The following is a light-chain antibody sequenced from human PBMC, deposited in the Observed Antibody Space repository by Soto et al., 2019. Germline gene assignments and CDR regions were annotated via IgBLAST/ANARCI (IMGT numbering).Light chain of an antibody. CDR3: QQYDKWPQ. V-gene: IGKV3-15*01. CDR2: GAS. CDR1: QSVSRI. J-gene: IGKJ1*01. Sequence: EIVMTQSPATLSVSTGERNTLSCRASQSVSRILAWYQQKPGQAPRLPIYGASTRATGIPVRFSGSGSGTESTLTISSLQSEDFAVYYCQQYDKWPQFGQGTKVDIK.